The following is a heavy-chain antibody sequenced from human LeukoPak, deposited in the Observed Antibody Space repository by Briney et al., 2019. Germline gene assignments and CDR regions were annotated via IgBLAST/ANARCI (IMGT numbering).Heavy chain of an antibody. D-gene: IGHD3-22*01. CDR3: ARDLLTPTYHYDSSGYLARDY. CDR2: IYYSGST. Sequence: SETLSLTCTVSGGSISSSSYYWGWIRQPPGKGLEWIGSIYYSGSTYYNPSLKSRVTISVDTSKNQFSLKLSSVTAADTAVYYCARDLLTPTYHYDSSGYLARDYWGQGTLVTVSS. CDR1: GGSISSSSYY. V-gene: IGHV4-39*07. J-gene: IGHJ4*02.